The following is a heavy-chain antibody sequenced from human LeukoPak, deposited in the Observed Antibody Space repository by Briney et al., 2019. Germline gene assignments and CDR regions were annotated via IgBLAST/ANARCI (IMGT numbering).Heavy chain of an antibody. D-gene: IGHD3-10*01. V-gene: IGHV3-23*01. Sequence: GGSLRLSCAASGFTFDDYAMHWVRQAPGKGLEWVSAISGSGGSTYYADSVKGRFTISRDNSKNTLYLQVNSLRPEDTAVYYCAKASTLLRGVIDYWGQGSLVTVSS. CDR1: GFTFDDYA. CDR3: AKASTLLRGVIDY. J-gene: IGHJ4*02. CDR2: ISGSGGST.